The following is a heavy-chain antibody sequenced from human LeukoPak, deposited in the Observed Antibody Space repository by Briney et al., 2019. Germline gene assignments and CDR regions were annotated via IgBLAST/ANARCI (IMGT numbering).Heavy chain of an antibody. CDR3: ARWSGSVTARNYYYYMDV. CDR2: IYTSGTT. CDR1: GGSIRRGNYY. Sequence: PSETLSLTCTVSGGSIRRGNYYWTWIRQPAGSGLEWIGRIYTSGTTDYNPSLRTRVTISVDASRNQFSLNLSSVTAADTAVYYCARWSGSVTARNYYYYMDVWGEGTTVTVSS. V-gene: IGHV4-61*02. D-gene: IGHD6-6*01. J-gene: IGHJ6*03.